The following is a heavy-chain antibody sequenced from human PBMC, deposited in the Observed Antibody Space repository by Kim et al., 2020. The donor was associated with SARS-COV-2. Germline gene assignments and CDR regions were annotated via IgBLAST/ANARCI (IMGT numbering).Heavy chain of an antibody. CDR3: ASGGYSSSWYRPYDAFDI. J-gene: IGHJ3*02. CDR2: INHSGST. Sequence: SETLSLTCAVYGGSFSGYYWSWIRQPPGKGLEWIGEINHSGSTNYNPSLKSRVTISVDTSKNQFSLTLSSVTAANTAVYYCASGGYSSSWYRPYDAFDI. D-gene: IGHD6-13*01. V-gene: IGHV4-34*01. CDR1: GGSFSGYY.